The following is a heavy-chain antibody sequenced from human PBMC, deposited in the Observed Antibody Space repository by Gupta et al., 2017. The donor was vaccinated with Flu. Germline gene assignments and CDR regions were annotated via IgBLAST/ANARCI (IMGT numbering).Heavy chain of an antibody. CDR1: GFSFSYAY. CDR3: TTDSSGGITFDI. D-gene: IGHD3-10*01. V-gene: IGHV3-15*01. Sequence: EVRVVASGGGWVKPGGSLRPACAASGFSFSYAYMNWVRQAPGKGLEWVGRLKSETDGGTADYAAPVKDRFTISRDDSKNTLWLQMNSLRTEDTAVYYCTTDSSGGITFDIWGQGTPVTVSA. J-gene: IGHJ3*02. CDR2: LKSETDGGTA.